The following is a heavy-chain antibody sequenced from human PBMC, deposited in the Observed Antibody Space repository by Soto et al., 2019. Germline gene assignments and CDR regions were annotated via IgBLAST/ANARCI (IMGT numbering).Heavy chain of an antibody. Sequence: GASVKVSCKASGYTFTSYAMHWVRQAPGQRLEWMGWINAGNGNTKYSQKFQGRVTITRDTSASTAYMELSSLRSEDTAVYYCARDGYYYAPRAVIRNKGNFDYWGQGTLVTVSS. D-gene: IGHD3-10*01. CDR2: INAGNGNT. CDR1: GYTFTSYA. J-gene: IGHJ4*02. CDR3: ARDGYYYAPRAVIRNKGNFDY. V-gene: IGHV1-3*01.